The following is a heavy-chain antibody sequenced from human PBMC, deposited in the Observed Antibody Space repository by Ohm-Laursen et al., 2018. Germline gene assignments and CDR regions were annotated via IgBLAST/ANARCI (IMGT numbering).Heavy chain of an antibody. J-gene: IGHJ4*02. CDR1: GFSFSNAW. CDR2: IKTRSHGATT. CDR3: TTDPAEGYYFDY. V-gene: IGHV3-15*01. Sequence: SLRLSCAASGFSFSNAWMTWVRQAPGKGLEWIGRIKTRSHGATTDYAAPVKGRFTIPRDDSKNTLYLQINSLKTGDTAVYYCTTDPAEGYYFDYWGQGTLVTVSS. D-gene: IGHD2-15*01.